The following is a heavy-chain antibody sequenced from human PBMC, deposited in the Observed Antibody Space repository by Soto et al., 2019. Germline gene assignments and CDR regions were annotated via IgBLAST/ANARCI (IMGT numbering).Heavy chain of an antibody. J-gene: IGHJ3*02. CDR3: ARDRNTLYAFDI. D-gene: IGHD1-1*01. Sequence: EVQLVESGGGLVQPGGSLRLSCAASGFTVSSNYMSWVRQAPGKGLEWVSVIYSGGSTYYADSVKGRFTISRDNSKNTLSLQMNSLRAEDTAVYYCARDRNTLYAFDIWGQGTMVTVSS. CDR1: GFTVSSNY. V-gene: IGHV3-66*01. CDR2: IYSGGST.